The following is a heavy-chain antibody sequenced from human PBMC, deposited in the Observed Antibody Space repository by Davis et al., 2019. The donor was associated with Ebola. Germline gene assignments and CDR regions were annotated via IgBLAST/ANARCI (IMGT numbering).Heavy chain of an antibody. CDR3: ARRRVIHDLSTNDYFDI. CDR2: IYPDDSDT. D-gene: IGHD5/OR15-5a*01. Sequence: GESLKISCKGSGYSFTSYWIGWVCQMPGKGLEWMGIIYPDDSDTTYSPSFQGQISISADRSISTAYLQWSSLKASDTAMYYCARRRVIHDLSTNDYFDIWGQGTLVTVSS. J-gene: IGHJ4*02. V-gene: IGHV5-51*01. CDR1: GYSFTSYW.